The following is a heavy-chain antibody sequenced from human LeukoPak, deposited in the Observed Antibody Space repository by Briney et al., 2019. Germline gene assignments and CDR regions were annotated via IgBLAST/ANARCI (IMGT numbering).Heavy chain of an antibody. CDR3: ARVTTGSTTLDS. CDR1: GASISSSIHY. V-gene: IGHV4-39*02. D-gene: IGHD1-1*01. J-gene: IGHJ5*01. Sequence: SETLSLTCAVSGASISSSIHYWGWVRQPPGKELVWIGSVYYSGGTYYNPSLESRLTISVDTSNNRFSLKLKSVTAADTAVFYCARVTTGSTTLDSWGQGILVTVSS. CDR2: VYYSGGT.